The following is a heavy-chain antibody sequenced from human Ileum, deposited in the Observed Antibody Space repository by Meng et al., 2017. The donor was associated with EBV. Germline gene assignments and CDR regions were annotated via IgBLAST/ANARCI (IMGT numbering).Heavy chain of an antibody. CDR1: GDSVRGSDG. CDR3: ARSSPIVRGLDY. Sequence: QVRLQGSGRGLVKPSGTLSLTLAGSGDSVRGSDGGSWVRQPPGKGLEWIGEVYHDGATNYHPSLKSRVTISLDKSKNEVNLHLNSLTAADTAVYFCARSSPIVRGLDYWGQGTLVTVSS. D-gene: IGHD3-10*01. J-gene: IGHJ4*02. CDR2: VYHDGAT. V-gene: IGHV4-4*02.